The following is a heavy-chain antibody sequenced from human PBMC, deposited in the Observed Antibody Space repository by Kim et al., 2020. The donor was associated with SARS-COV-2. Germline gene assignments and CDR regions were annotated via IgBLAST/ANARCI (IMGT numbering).Heavy chain of an antibody. Sequence: GGSLRLSFAASGFIFDSFAMSWVRQAPGKGLEWVSTISRTATTTYYTDSVKGRFTISRDNSKNTLYLQVNSLRAEDTAVYYCTKHAVRGASYFDYWGQGT. CDR1: GFIFDSFA. CDR2: ISRTATTT. V-gene: IGHV3-23*01. J-gene: IGHJ4*02. CDR3: TKHAVRGASYFDY. D-gene: IGHD3-10*01.